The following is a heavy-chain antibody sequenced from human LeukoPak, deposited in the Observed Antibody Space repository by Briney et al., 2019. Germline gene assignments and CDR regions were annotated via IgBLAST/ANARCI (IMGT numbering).Heavy chain of an antibody. CDR1: GFTFSSYS. D-gene: IGHD3-22*01. CDR3: ARDALSGYYHTYYFDY. Sequence: GGSLRLSCAASGFTFSSYSMNWVRQAPGKGLEWVSSISSSSSYIYYADSVKGRFTISRDNAKNSLYLQMNSLRAEDTAVYYCARDALSGYYHTYYFDYWGQGTLVTVSS. J-gene: IGHJ4*02. CDR2: ISSSSSYI. V-gene: IGHV3-21*01.